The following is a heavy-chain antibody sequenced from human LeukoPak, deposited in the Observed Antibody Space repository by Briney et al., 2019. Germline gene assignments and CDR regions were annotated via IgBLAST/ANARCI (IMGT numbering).Heavy chain of an antibody. CDR1: GFTFSSYS. CDR3: ARAYYSDITDYPYIGY. CDR2: XASGSXYI. V-gene: IGHV3-21*01. Sequence: GGSLRLSCVASGFTFSSYSMNGVRHAPGKGLXXXXSXASGSXYIFYANSVXGRFTISRENSKNTLYLQMNSLRAEETAVYYCARAYYSDITDYPYIGYWGQGVLVTVSS. J-gene: IGHJ4*02. D-gene: IGHD3-22*01.